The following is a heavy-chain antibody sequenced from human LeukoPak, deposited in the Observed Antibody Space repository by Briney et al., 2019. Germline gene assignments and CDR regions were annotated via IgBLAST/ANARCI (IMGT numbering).Heavy chain of an antibody. V-gene: IGHV4-30-4*01. CDR3: ARVGVAVAGHVGYFDY. Sequence: SETLSLTCAVSGGSISSGDYYCGWIRQPPGKGLEWIGYIYYSGSTYYNPSLKSPVTISVDTSKNQFSLKLSSVTAADTAVYYCARVGVAVAGHVGYFDYWGQGTLVTVSS. J-gene: IGHJ4*02. CDR2: IYYSGST. CDR1: GGSISSGDYY. D-gene: IGHD6-19*01.